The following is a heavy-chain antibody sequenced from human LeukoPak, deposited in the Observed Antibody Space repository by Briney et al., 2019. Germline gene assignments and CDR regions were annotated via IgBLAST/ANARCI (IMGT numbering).Heavy chain of an antibody. V-gene: IGHV3-30*18. CDR1: GFTFSSFG. Sequence: GGSLRLSCAASGFTFSSFGMHWVRQAPGKGLEWVAVISYDGSNKYYADSVEGRFTISRKNSKNTLYLHMTTLRAEDTAVYYCAKSTVLMVPNWFDPWGQGTLVTVSS. CDR3: AKSTVLMVPNWFDP. D-gene: IGHD2-8*01. CDR2: ISYDGSNK. J-gene: IGHJ5*02.